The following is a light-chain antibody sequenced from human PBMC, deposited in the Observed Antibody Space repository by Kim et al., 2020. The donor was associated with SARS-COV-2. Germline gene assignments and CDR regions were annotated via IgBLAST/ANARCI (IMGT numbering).Light chain of an antibody. CDR1: QSVSSSY. V-gene: IGKV3-20*01. CDR3: QQYGSSPVT. Sequence: EIVLTQSPGTLSLSPGERATLSCRASQSVSSSYLAWYQQEPGQAPRLLIYGASSRATGIPDRFSGSGSGTDFTLTISRLEPEDFAVYYCQQYGSSPVTFGQGTKLEI. CDR2: GAS. J-gene: IGKJ2*01.